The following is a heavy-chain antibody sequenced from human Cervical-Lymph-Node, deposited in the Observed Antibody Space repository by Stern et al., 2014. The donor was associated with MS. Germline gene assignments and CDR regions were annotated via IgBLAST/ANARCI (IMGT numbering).Heavy chain of an antibody. D-gene: IGHD1-26*01. CDR3: MGGNY. CDR1: GYTFTHYA. CDR2: INTDNGTP. V-gene: IGHV1-3*04. Sequence: QVQLVQSGAEVKKPGASVKGSCKASGYTFTHYAMHWVRQAPGHGLEWMGWINTDNGTPKYSQKFQGRVTISRDTCVSSAYMQMSSLRYEDTAVYYCMGGNYWGQGTLVTVSS. J-gene: IGHJ4*02.